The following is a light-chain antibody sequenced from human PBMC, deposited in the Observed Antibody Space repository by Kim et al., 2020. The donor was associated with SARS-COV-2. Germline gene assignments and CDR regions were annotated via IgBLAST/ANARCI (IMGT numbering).Light chain of an antibody. CDR2: EGS. Sequence: GQSITSSCTGTSSDVGSYTLVSWYQQHPGKAPKLMIYEGSKRPSGVSNRFSGSKSGNTASLTISGLQAEDEADYYCCSYAGSSTVVFGGGTQLTVL. V-gene: IGLV2-23*01. J-gene: IGLJ2*01. CDR3: CSYAGSSTVV. CDR1: SSDVGSYTL.